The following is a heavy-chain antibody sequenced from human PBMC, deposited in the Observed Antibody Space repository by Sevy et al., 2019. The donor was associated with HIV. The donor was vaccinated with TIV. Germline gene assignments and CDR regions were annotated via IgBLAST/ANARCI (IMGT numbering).Heavy chain of an antibody. CDR2: ISAYNGNT. V-gene: IGHV1-18*01. CDR1: GYTFTSYG. J-gene: IGHJ1*01. D-gene: IGHD6-19*01. Sequence: ASVKVSCKASGYTFTSYGISWVRQAPGQGLEWMGWISAYNGNTNYAQKLQGRVTMTTDTSTRKAYMELRSLRSDDTAVYYCARLRLRIAVAGDAEYFQHWGQGTLVTVSS. CDR3: ARLRLRIAVAGDAEYFQH.